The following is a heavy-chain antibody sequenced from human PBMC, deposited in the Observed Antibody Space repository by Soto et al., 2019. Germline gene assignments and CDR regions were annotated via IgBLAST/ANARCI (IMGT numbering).Heavy chain of an antibody. Sequence: PSETLSLTCSVSDGVIRGYHWSWIRQPPGKGLEWIGHIYYNGSPNYNPSLKSRVTMSVDTSNQFSLKLTSVTAADTAVYYCATYREGFGGQGSWGQGTLVTVSS. CDR3: ATYREGFGGQGS. D-gene: IGHD2-15*01. CDR2: IYYNGSP. V-gene: IGHV4-59*01. J-gene: IGHJ5*02. CDR1: DGVIRGYH.